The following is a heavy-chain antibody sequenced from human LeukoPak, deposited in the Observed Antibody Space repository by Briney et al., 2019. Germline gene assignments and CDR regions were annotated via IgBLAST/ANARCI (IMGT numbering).Heavy chain of an antibody. D-gene: IGHD2-21*01. V-gene: IGHV3-64*01. Sequence: GRSLRLSCAASGFTFSTYLMHWVRQAPGKGLEYVSAISINGGSTYYANSVRGRFTVSRDDSKNTLYLQMGSLRAEDMAVYYCARAIPPSHGVVSLGYFDLWGRGTLVTVSS. J-gene: IGHJ2*01. CDR3: ARAIPPSHGVVSLGYFDL. CDR1: GFTFSTYL. CDR2: ISINGGST.